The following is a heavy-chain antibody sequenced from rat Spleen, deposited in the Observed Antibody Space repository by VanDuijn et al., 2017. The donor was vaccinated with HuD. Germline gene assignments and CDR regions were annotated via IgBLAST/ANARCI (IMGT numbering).Heavy chain of an antibody. CDR3: ARQNWPYYFDY. D-gene: IGHD5-1*01. Sequence: EVQLVESGGGLVKPGRSLRLSCAASGFTFRNYGMTWVRQAPTEGLEWVATISYDGSSTYYRDSVKGRFTISRDNAESTLYLQMDSLRSEDTATYYCARQNWPYYFDYWGQGVMVTVSS. J-gene: IGHJ2*01. V-gene: IGHV5-29*01. CDR1: GFTFRNYG. CDR2: ISYDGSST.